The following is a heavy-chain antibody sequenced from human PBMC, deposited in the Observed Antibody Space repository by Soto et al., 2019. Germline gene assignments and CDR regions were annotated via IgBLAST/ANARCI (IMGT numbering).Heavy chain of an antibody. CDR1: GGSFSGYY. Sequence: ETLSLTCAVYGGSFSGYYWSWIRQPPGKGLEWIGEINHSGSTNYNPSLESRVTISVDTSKNQFSLKLSSVTAADTAVYYCARGARPKDIVVVVAATPPVYYFDYWGQGTLVTVSS. CDR2: INHSGST. D-gene: IGHD2-15*01. V-gene: IGHV4-34*01. CDR3: ARGARPKDIVVVVAATPPVYYFDY. J-gene: IGHJ4*02.